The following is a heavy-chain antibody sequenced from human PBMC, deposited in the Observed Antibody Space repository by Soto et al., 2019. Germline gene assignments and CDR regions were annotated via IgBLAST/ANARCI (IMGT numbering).Heavy chain of an antibody. CDR2: IYYSGST. Sequence: QLQLQESGPGLVKPSETLSLTCTVSGGSISSSSYYWGWIRQPPGKGLEWIGSIYYSGSTYYNPSLKSRVTISVDTSKNQFSLKLSSVTAADTAVYYCARHDIVMNWDTAMVIPYYYYYGMDVWGQGTTVTVSS. CDR1: GGSISSSSYY. CDR3: ARHDIVMNWDTAMVIPYYYYYGMDV. D-gene: IGHD5-18*01. J-gene: IGHJ6*02. V-gene: IGHV4-39*01.